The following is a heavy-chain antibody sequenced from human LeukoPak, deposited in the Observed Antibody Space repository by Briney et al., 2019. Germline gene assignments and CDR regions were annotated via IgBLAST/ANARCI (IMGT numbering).Heavy chain of an antibody. D-gene: IGHD2-21*02. J-gene: IGHJ6*02. V-gene: IGHV3-64*01. Sequence: PGGSLRLSCAASGFSFSNYAMHWVRQAPGKGLEYVSGISSNGGSTYYAKSVKGRFTISRDNARNSLYLQMNSLRAEDTAVYYCARDEHLRVGGDGHYYGMDVWGQGTTVTVSS. CDR1: GFSFSNYA. CDR3: ARDEHLRVGGDGHYYGMDV. CDR2: ISSNGGST.